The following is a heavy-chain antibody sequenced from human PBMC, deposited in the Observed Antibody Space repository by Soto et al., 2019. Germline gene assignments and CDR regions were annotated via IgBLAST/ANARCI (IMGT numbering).Heavy chain of an antibody. CDR3: ARPVAAAGRNYYDSSGYYY. CDR2: IYYSGST. J-gene: IGHJ4*02. CDR1: GGSISSSSYY. V-gene: IGHV4-39*01. Sequence: SETLSLTCTVSGGSISSSSYYGGVIRQPPGKGLEWVGGIYYSGSTYYNPSHKSRVTLSVDTSKNQFSLKLSSVTAADTAVYYCARPVAAAGRNYYDSSGYYYWGQGTLVTVSS. D-gene: IGHD3-22*01.